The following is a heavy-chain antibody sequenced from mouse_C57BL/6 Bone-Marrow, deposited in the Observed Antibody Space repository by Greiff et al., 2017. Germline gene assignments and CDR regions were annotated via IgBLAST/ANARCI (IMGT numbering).Heavy chain of an antibody. D-gene: IGHD2-1*01. CDR3: ARDGNYGLYYFDY. CDR1: GYTFTGYW. Sequence: QVQLQQSGAELMKPGASVKLSCKATGYTFTGYWIEWVKQRPGHGLEWIGEILPGSGSTNSNEKFKGKATFTADTSSNTAYMQLSSLTTEDSAIYYCARDGNYGLYYFDYWGQGTTLTVSS. CDR2: ILPGSGST. V-gene: IGHV1-9*01. J-gene: IGHJ2*01.